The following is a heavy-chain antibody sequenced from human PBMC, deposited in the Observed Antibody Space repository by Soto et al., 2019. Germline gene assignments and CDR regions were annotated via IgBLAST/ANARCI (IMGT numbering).Heavy chain of an antibody. D-gene: IGHD3-22*01. J-gene: IGHJ4*02. CDR3: AREDYYDGSGYYSY. V-gene: IGHV3-11*05. CDR2: ISSSSDYT. Sequence: QVQLVESGGGLVKPGGSLRLSCAASGFTFSDYYMSWIRQAPGKGLEWVSYISSSSDYTNYVDSVKGRFTISRDNAKNSLYLQMNSLRAEDTAVYYCAREDYYDGSGYYSYWGQGTLVSVSS. CDR1: GFTFSDYY.